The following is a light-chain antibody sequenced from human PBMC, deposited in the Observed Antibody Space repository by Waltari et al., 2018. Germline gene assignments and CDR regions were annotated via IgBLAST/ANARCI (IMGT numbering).Light chain of an antibody. Sequence: QTVVTQEPSLTVSPGGTVTLTCASNTGTVTSGYFPNWFQQKPGQAPTKVMDSTINRQSRTAARLSGSRLGGKAALTVSDVQPEDEAEYYCLLYYGGIQVFGGGTKLTVV. CDR2: STI. V-gene: IGLV7-43*01. CDR3: LLYYGGIQV. CDR1: TGTVTSGYF. J-gene: IGLJ3*02.